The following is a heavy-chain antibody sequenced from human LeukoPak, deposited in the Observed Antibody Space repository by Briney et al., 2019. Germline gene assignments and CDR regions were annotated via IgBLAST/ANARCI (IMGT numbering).Heavy chain of an antibody. CDR2: IYYSGST. CDR1: GGSISSYY. D-gene: IGHD3-22*01. J-gene: IGHJ6*03. V-gene: IGHV4-59*01. CDR3: TRGSIAYYYMDV. Sequence: PSETLSLTCTVSGGSISSYYWSWIRQPPGKGLEWIGNIYYSGSTNYNPSLKSRVTISVDASKNQFSLKLSSVTAADTAVYYCTRGSIAYYYMDVWGKGTTVTISS.